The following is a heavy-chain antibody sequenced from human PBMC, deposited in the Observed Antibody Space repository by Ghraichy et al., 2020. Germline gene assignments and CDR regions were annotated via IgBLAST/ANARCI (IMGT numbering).Heavy chain of an antibody. J-gene: IGHJ6*03. CDR1: GFTFTSSA. D-gene: IGHD3-22*01. V-gene: IGHV1-58*01. CDR2: IVVGSGNT. Sequence: SVKVSCKASGFTFTSSAVQWVRQARGQRLEWIGWIVVGSGNTNYAQKFQERVTITRDMSASTAYMELSSLRSEDTAVYYCAADSHYYDSSGYYPPGGDYYYYMDVWGKGTTVTVSS. CDR3: AADSHYYDSSGYYPPGGDYYYYMDV.